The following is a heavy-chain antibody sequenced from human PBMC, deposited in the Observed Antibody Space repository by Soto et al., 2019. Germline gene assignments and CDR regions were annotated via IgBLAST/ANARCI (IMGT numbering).Heavy chain of an antibody. CDR3: GRLFDTSGWYDY. V-gene: IGHV5-51*01. CDR2: IYPGDSDT. Sequence: GESLKISCKGSGYSFTSYWIGWVRQMPGKGLERMGIIYPGDSDTRYSPSFQGQVTISADKSITTTYLQWSSLKASDTAIYYCGRLFDTSGWYDYWGQGTLVTVSS. D-gene: IGHD6-19*01. CDR1: GYSFTSYW. J-gene: IGHJ4*02.